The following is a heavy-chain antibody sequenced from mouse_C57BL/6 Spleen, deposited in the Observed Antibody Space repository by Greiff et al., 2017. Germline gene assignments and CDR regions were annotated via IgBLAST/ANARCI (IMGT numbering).Heavy chain of an antibody. CDR1: GFTFSSYA. CDR3: TRYLDDYEYFDV. J-gene: IGHJ1*03. D-gene: IGHD2-4*01. Sequence: EVKLMESGEGLVKPGGSLKFSCAASGFTFSSYAMSWVRQTPEKRLEWVAYISSGGDYIYYAETVKGRFTISRDNAWNTLYLQLSSLKYEDTAMYYCTRYLDDYEYFDVWGTGTTVTVSS. V-gene: IGHV5-9-1*02. CDR2: ISSGGDYI.